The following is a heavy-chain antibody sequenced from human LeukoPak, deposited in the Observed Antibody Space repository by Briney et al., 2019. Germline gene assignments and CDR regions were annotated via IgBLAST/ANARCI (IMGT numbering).Heavy chain of an antibody. CDR3: VRDRGTYRPIDY. CDR1: AFSLNAYN. V-gene: IGHV3-21*04. D-gene: IGHD1-26*01. Sequence: GGSLRLSCAASAFSLNAYNMNWVRQAPGKGLEWVSSISYTGAYIYYADSVKGRFTISRDNAQNSLYLQMNSLRAEDTAIYYCVRDRGTYRPIDYWGQGTLVTVSS. CDR2: ISYTGAYI. J-gene: IGHJ4*02.